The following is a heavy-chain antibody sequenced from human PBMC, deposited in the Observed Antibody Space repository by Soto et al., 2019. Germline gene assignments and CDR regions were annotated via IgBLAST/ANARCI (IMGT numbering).Heavy chain of an antibody. D-gene: IGHD3-22*01. CDR1: GGSIRSYC. CDR2: ICNSGST. V-gene: IGHV4-59*03. Sequence: QVQLQESGPGLLKPSETLSLTCTVSGGSIRSYCWTWIRQPPGEGLEWIGCICNSGSTNYNPSLKSRFTISVDTQMNQFSLQLSSVTVADTAVYYWAGGGSIVVATRRLMDVWGKGTSVTVSS. CDR3: AGGGSIVVATRRLMDV. J-gene: IGHJ6*03.